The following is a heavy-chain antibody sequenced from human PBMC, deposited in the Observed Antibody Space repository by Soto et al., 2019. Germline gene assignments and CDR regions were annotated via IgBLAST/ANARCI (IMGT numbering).Heavy chain of an antibody. V-gene: IGHV5-51*01. CDR1: GYSFITYW. CDR3: ARRSTMVRGVTSSYFDY. J-gene: IGHJ4*02. Sequence: GESLKISCKGSGYSFITYWIGWVRQMPGKGLEWMGVIYPGGSGTRYSPSFQGQVTISADKSITTAYLQWSSLKASDTATYYCARRSTMVRGVTSSYFDYWGQGTLVTVSS. D-gene: IGHD3-10*01. CDR2: IYPGGSGT.